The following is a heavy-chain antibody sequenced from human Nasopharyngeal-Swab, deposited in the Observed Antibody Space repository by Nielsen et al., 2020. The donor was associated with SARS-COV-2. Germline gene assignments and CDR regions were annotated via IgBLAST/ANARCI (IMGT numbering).Heavy chain of an antibody. CDR3: ARGDSTSWWNSY. Sequence: GESLKIPCAASGFSFSQYGMHWVCQAPGKGREWVAFIRYDGSHKYYADSVKGRFTISRDNSENTLYLQMNSLRAADTAVYYCARGDSTSWWNSYWGQGTLVTVSS. D-gene: IGHD2-2*01. CDR1: GFSFSQYG. CDR2: IRYDGSHK. J-gene: IGHJ4*02. V-gene: IGHV3-30*02.